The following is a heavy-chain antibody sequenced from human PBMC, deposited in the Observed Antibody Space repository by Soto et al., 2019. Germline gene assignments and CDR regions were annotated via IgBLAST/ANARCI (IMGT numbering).Heavy chain of an antibody. CDR2: ISYDGSNK. D-gene: IGHD6-19*01. CDR3: AKVRHSSGWLYYYYGMDV. V-gene: IGHV3-30*18. J-gene: IGHJ6*02. Sequence: QVQLVESGGGVVQPGRSLRPSCAASGFTFSSYGMHWVRQAPGKGLEWVAVISYDGSNKYYADSVKGRFTISRDNSKNTLYLQMNSLRAEDTAVYYCAKVRHSSGWLYYYYGMDVWGQGTTVTVSS. CDR1: GFTFSSYG.